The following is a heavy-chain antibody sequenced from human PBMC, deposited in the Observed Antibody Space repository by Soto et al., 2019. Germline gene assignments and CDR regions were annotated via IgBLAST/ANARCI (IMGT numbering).Heavy chain of an antibody. J-gene: IGHJ4*02. D-gene: IGHD3-22*01. CDR1: GDSVSSNSAA. V-gene: IGHV6-1*01. CDR3: AREYYYDSSGYPGSFDY. CDR2: TYYRSKWYN. Sequence: SRTLSLTCVISGDSVSSNSAAWNWIRQSASRGLEWVGRTYYRSKWYNDYAGSVKSRITINPDTSKNQFSLQLNSVPPEDTAVYYCAREYYYDSSGYPGSFDYWGQGTLVTVSS.